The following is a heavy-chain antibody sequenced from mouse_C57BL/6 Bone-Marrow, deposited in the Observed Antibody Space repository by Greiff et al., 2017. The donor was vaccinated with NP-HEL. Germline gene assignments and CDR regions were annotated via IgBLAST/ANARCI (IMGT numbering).Heavy chain of an antibody. CDR2: INPGSGGP. Sequence: VQLQQSGAELVRPGTSVKVSCKASGYAFTNYLIEWVKQRPGQGLEWIGVINPGSGGPNYNEKFKGKATLTADNSSSTAYMQLSSLTSEDSAVYCCARLTAQAKDYAMDYWGQGTSVTVSS. CDR1: GYAFTNYL. V-gene: IGHV1-54*01. D-gene: IGHD3-2*02. J-gene: IGHJ4*01. CDR3: ARLTAQAKDYAMDY.